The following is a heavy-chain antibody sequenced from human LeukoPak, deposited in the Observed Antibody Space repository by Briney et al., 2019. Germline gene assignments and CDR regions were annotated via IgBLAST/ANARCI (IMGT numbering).Heavy chain of an antibody. Sequence: ASVKVSCKASGGTFSSYAISWVRQAPGQGLEWMGGIIPIFGTANYAQKFQGRVTITADESTSTAYMELSSLRPEDTAVYYCAREYCSGGSCPFGWYFDYWGQGTLVTVSS. D-gene: IGHD2-15*01. V-gene: IGHV1-69*13. CDR3: AREYCSGGSCPFGWYFDY. CDR1: GGTFSSYA. J-gene: IGHJ4*02. CDR2: IIPIFGTA.